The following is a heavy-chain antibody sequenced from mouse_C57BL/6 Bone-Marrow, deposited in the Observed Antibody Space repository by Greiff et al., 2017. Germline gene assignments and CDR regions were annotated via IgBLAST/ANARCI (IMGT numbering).Heavy chain of an antibody. Sequence: VQLQQSGAELARPGASVKLSCKASGYTFTSYGISWVKQRTGQGLEWIGEISPRSGNTYYNEKFKGKATLTADKSSSTAYMVLRSLTSEDSAVYFCARWNYYGSSYGYWGQGTTLTVSS. J-gene: IGHJ2*01. D-gene: IGHD1-1*01. V-gene: IGHV1-81*01. CDR3: ARWNYYGSSYGY. CDR2: ISPRSGNT. CDR1: GYTFTSYG.